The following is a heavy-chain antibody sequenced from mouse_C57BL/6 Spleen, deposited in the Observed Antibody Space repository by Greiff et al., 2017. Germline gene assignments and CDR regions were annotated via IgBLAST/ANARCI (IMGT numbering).Heavy chain of an antibody. D-gene: IGHD1-1*01. CDR3: ARERDFITTVVAFDY. J-gene: IGHJ2*01. CDR2: IYPGDGDT. CDR1: GYAFRSYW. Sequence: VKLMESGAELVKPGASVKISCKASGYAFRSYWMNWVKQRPGKGLEWIGQIYPGDGDTNYNGKFKGKATLTADKSSSTAYMQLSSLTSEDSAVYFCARERDFITTVVAFDYWGQGTTLTVSS. V-gene: IGHV1-80*01.